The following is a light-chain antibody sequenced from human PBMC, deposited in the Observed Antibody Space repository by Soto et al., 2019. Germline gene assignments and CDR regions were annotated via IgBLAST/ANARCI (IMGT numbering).Light chain of an antibody. J-gene: IGKJ2*01. Sequence: EIVMTQSPATLSVSPGERATLSCRARQSVTSNLAWYQQKPGRAPRLLIYGASTRATGIPARFSGSGSGTEFTLTISNLQSEDFALYYCQHYFNWPYTFGQGTNLEIK. CDR2: GAS. V-gene: IGKV3-15*01. CDR1: QSVTSN. CDR3: QHYFNWPYT.